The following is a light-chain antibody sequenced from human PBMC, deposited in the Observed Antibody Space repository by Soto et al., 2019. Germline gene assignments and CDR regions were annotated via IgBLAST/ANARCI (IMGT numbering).Light chain of an antibody. CDR3: QSYDSSLSGWV. CDR2: GNN. Sequence: QSVLTQPPSVSGAPGQRVTISCTGSSSNIGAGYDVHWYQQLPGTAPKLLIFGNNNRPSGVLDRFSGSKSGTSASLAITWLQSEDEADYYCQSYDSSLSGWVFGGGTKLTVL. CDR1: SSNIGAGYD. J-gene: IGLJ3*02. V-gene: IGLV1-40*01.